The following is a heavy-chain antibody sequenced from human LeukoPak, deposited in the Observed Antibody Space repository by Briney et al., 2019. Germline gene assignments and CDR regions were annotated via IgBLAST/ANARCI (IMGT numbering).Heavy chain of an antibody. CDR2: IYPGDSDT. CDR3: AVRGPYYSSGPHNFDY. V-gene: IGHV5-51*01. D-gene: IGHD3-10*01. J-gene: IGHJ4*02. CDR1: GYSFTSYW. Sequence: GESLKISCKGSGYSFTSYWIGWVRQMPGKGLEWMGIIYPGDSDTRYSPSFQGQVTISADKSISTAYLQWSSLKASDTAMYYCAVRGPYYSSGPHNFDYWGQGTLVTVSS.